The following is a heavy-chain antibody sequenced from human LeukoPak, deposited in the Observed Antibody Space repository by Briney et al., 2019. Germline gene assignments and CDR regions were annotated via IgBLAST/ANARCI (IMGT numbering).Heavy chain of an antibody. V-gene: IGHV3-33*01. CDR2: IWYDGSNK. CDR3: ARDGRYCSSTSCSAPDY. CDR1: GFTFSSYG. Sequence: GGSLRLSCAASGFTFSSYGMHWVRQAPGKGLEWVAVIWYDGSNKYYADSVKGRFTISRDNSKNTLYLQMNSLRAEDTAVYYCARDGRYCSSTSCSAPDYWGQGTLVTVSS. J-gene: IGHJ4*02. D-gene: IGHD2-2*01.